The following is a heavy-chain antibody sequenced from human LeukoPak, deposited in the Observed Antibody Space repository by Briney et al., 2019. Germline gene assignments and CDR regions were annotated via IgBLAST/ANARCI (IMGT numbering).Heavy chain of an antibody. Sequence: SETLSLTCTVSGGSISSYYWSWIRQPPGKGLERIGYIYYSGSTNYNPSLKSRVTISVDTFKNQLSLKLSSVTAADTAVYYCARDKRDFWSGPNRYMDVWGKGTTVTVSS. D-gene: IGHD3-3*01. CDR2: IYYSGST. CDR3: ARDKRDFWSGPNRYMDV. V-gene: IGHV4-59*01. CDR1: GGSISSYY. J-gene: IGHJ6*03.